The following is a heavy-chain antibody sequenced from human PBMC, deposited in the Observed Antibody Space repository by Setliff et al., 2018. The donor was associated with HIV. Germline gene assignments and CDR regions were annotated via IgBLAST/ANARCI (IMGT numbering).Heavy chain of an antibody. J-gene: IGHJ4*02. V-gene: IGHV1-18*04. CDR2: ISAYNGNT. D-gene: IGHD6-13*01. Sequence: ASVKVSCKASGYTLTGYYIYWVRQAPGQGLEWMGWISAYNGNTNYAQKLQGRVTMTADTSISTAYMELSSLRSDDTAVYYCAVLVAAAGIFDNWGQGTLVTVSS. CDR1: GYTLTGYY. CDR3: AVLVAAAGIFDN.